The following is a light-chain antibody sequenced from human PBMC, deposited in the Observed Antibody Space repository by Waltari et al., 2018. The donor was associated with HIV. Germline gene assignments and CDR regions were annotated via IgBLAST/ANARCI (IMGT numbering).Light chain of an antibody. V-gene: IGLV2-23*01. CDR1: SSDVGRYNL. Sequence: QSALTQPAPVSGSPGHAITISCTGPSSDVGRYNLVPWYQQHPGKAPKVMIYEGSKRPSGVSNRFSGSKSGNTASLTISGLQAEDEADYYCCSYTGSSTRRPYVFGTGTKVTVL. CDR3: CSYTGSSTRRPYV. CDR2: EGS. J-gene: IGLJ1*01.